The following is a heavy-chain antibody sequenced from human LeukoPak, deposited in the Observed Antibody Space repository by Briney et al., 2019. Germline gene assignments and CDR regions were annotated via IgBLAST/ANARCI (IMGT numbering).Heavy chain of an antibody. V-gene: IGHV4-59*12. Sequence: PSETLSLTCTVSGVSISSYYWTWIRQSPGKGLEWIGYIYYTGNTNYNPSLKSRVTISVDKSKNQFSLKLSSVTAADTAVYYCARGAPTYYYYYYMDVWGKGTTVTVSS. CDR2: IYYTGNT. J-gene: IGHJ6*03. CDR3: ARGAPTYYYYYYMDV. CDR1: GVSISSYY.